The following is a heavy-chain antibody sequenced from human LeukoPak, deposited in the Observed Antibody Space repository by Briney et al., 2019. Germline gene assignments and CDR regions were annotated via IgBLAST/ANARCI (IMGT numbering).Heavy chain of an antibody. CDR3: AKDRRRVAVAPYYFDY. CDR1: GFTFSSYP. D-gene: IGHD6-19*01. CDR2: ISGSGGST. Sequence: SGGPRSLSFAASGFTFSSYPLSWFPQPPGRGWDWFSAISGSGGSTYYADSVKGRFTISRDNSKNTLYLQMNSLRAEDTAVYYCAKDRRRVAVAPYYFDYWGQGTLVTVSS. V-gene: IGHV3-23*01. J-gene: IGHJ4*02.